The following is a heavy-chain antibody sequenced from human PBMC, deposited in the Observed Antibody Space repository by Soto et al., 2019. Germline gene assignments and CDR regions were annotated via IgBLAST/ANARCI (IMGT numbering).Heavy chain of an antibody. Sequence: QVQLVESGGGVVQPGRSLRLSCAASGFTFSSYGMHWVRQAPGKGLEWVAVISYDGSNKYYADSVKGRFTISRDNSKNTLYLQMNSLRAEDTAVYYCAKDAEQYSYGQTDYCGQGTLVTVSS. CDR3: AKDAEQYSYGQTDY. D-gene: IGHD5-18*01. CDR1: GFTFSSYG. V-gene: IGHV3-30*18. J-gene: IGHJ4*02. CDR2: ISYDGSNK.